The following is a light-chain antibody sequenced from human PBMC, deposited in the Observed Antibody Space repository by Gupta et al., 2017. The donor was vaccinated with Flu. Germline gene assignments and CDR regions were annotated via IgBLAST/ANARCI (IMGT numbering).Light chain of an antibody. V-gene: IGLV1-47*01. CDR2: RSD. Sequence: QSALTQPPSVSGTPGQRVAISCSGRNSNIGENFVHWYQKVPGAAPKLLIYRSDQRPSGVPDRFSGSKSGTSASLAVSELRSEDEADYYCAAWDANLNNWIFGGGTKLTVL. CDR3: AAWDANLNNWI. J-gene: IGLJ2*01. CDR1: NSNIGENF.